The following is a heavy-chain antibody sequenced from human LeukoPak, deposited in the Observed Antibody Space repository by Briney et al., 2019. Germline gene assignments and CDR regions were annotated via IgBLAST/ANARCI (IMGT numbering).Heavy chain of an antibody. CDR3: ATGDDILTGDTIDY. V-gene: IGHV3-23*01. D-gene: IGHD3-9*01. J-gene: IGHJ4*02. CDR1: GFTFSSYA. Sequence: GGSLRLSCAASGFTFSSYAMRWVRQAPGKGLEWVSAISGSGGSTYYADSVKGRFTISSDNSKNTLYLQMNSLRAQDTAVYYCATGDDILTGDTIDYWGQGTLVTVSS. CDR2: ISGSGGST.